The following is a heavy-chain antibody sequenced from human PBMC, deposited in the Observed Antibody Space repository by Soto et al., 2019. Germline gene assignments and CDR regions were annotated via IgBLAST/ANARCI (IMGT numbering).Heavy chain of an antibody. Sequence: QVQLVQSGAEVKKPGSSVKVSCKASGGTFSSYAISWVRQAPGQGLEWMGGLIPIFGTANYAQQFQGRVTITADEYTSTAYMELSSLRSAGTAVYYWARAVLVATVVTGYYDYGMDVWGQGTTVTVSS. D-gene: IGHD5-12*01. CDR1: GGTFSSYA. CDR2: LIPIFGTA. CDR3: ARAVLVATVVTGYYDYGMDV. J-gene: IGHJ6*02. V-gene: IGHV1-69*12.